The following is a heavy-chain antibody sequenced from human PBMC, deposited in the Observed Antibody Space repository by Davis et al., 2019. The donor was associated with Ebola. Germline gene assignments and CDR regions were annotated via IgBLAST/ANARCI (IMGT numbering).Heavy chain of an antibody. CDR2: GGFGTVFYSGST. J-gene: IGHJ5*01. Sequence: MPSETLSLTCTVSGGSISSYYWSWIRQPPGKGLAWIGGFGTVFYSGSTLYNPSLRGRVTISADLSKKQFSLRLDSVTAADTAVYFCARRVVGKVAGGSIDSWGRGILVTVSS. V-gene: IGHV4-59*04. D-gene: IGHD1-26*01. CDR3: ARRVVGKVAGGSIDS. CDR1: GGSISSYY.